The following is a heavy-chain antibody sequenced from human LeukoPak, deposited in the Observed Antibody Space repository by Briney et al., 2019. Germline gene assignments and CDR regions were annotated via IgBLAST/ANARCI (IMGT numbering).Heavy chain of an antibody. J-gene: IGHJ6*04. CDR1: GGSFSGYY. Sequence: PSETQSLTCAVYGGSFSGYYWSWIRQPPGKGLEWMGEINHSGSTNYNPSLKSRVTISVDTSKNQFSLKLSSVTAADTAVYYCARAAGHAGSPYYYYYYGMDVWGKGTTVTVSS. V-gene: IGHV4-34*01. CDR3: ARAAGHAGSPYYYYYYGMDV. CDR2: INHSGST. D-gene: IGHD3-10*01.